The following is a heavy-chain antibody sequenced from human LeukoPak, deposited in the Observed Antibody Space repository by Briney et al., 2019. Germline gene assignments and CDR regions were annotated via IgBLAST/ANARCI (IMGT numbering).Heavy chain of an antibody. Sequence: GGSLRLSCAASGFTFSSYAMSWVRQAPGKGLEWVSAISDSGGNTYYADSVKGRFTISRDNSKNTLYLRMNSLRAEDTAVYYCAKEQGYYGSGSYSSWGQGTLVTVSS. CDR3: AKEQGYYGSGSYSS. D-gene: IGHD3-10*01. V-gene: IGHV3-23*01. CDR1: GFTFSSYA. J-gene: IGHJ5*02. CDR2: ISDSGGNT.